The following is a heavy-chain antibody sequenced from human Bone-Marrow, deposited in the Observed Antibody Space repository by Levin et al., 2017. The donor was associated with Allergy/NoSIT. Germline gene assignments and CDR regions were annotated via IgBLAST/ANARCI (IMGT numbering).Heavy chain of an antibody. CDR2: IIPVFRTT. D-gene: IGHD5-18*01. Sequence: SVKVSCKASGGTFSTSSLCWVRQAPGHGLEWMGGIIPVFRTTNYAQKFQDRVTINADESTSTVYMELSSLRSEDTAIYYCARDINRPISLDRDMSGWGPGTLVTVSS. V-gene: IGHV1-69*13. J-gene: IGHJ4*02. CDR3: ARDINRPISLDRDMSG. CDR1: GGTFSTSS.